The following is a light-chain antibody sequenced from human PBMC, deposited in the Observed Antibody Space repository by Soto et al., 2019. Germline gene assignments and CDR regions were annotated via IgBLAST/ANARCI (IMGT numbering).Light chain of an antibody. CDR1: QSLFYGSNNKDY. CDR2: WAS. J-gene: IGKJ1*01. CDR3: QHYYSTPRT. Sequence: DIVMTQSADSLAVSLGERATINCKSSQSLFYGSNNKDYLTWYQQKPGQPPKLLIYWASTRESGVPDRFSGSGSGTDFTLTINSLQAEDVAVYYCQHYYSTPRTFGQGTKVEIK. V-gene: IGKV4-1*01.